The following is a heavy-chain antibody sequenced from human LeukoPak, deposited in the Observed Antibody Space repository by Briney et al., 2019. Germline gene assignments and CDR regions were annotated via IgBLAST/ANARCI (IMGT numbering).Heavy chain of an antibody. CDR3: ASLTPGGPFGF. Sequence: PSETLSLTCTVSDGSISSYYWSWIRQPSGKGLEWIGYTHYSGSTNYNPSLKSRVTTSVDTSKNQVSLKLSSVTAADTAVYYCASLTPGGPFGFWGQGTLVTVSS. D-gene: IGHD3-16*01. V-gene: IGHV4-59*01. J-gene: IGHJ4*02. CDR1: DGSISSYY. CDR2: THYSGST.